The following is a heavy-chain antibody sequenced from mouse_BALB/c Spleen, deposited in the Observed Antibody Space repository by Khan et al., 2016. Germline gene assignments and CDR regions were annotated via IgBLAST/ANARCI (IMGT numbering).Heavy chain of an antibody. D-gene: IGHD2-4*01. CDR3: ARWGYDYAWFAY. V-gene: IGHV9-3*02. J-gene: IGHJ3*01. CDR2: IDTNTGEP. CDR1: GYSFTNYG. Sequence: QIQLVQSGPELKKPGETVKISCKASGYSFTNYGMNWVKQAPGKGLKWMGWIDTNTGEPTYAEAFKGRFAFSMDTSAITAYLQINNLKNDDTATYFCARWGYDYAWFAYWGQGTLVTVSA.